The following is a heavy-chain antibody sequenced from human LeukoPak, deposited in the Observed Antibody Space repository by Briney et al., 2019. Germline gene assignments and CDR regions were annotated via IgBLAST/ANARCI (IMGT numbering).Heavy chain of an antibody. Sequence: SETLSLTCTVSGGSISSYYWSWIRQPPGKRLEWIGCIYSSGSTNYNPSLKSRVTISVDTSKNQFSLKLSSVTAADTAVYYCARAAGAFDAFDIWGQGTMVTVSS. CDR1: GGSISSYY. V-gene: IGHV4-59*01. CDR3: ARAAGAFDAFDI. CDR2: IYSSGST. D-gene: IGHD1-26*01. J-gene: IGHJ3*02.